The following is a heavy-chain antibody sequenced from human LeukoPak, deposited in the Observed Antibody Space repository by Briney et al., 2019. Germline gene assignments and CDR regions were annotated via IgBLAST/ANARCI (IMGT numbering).Heavy chain of an antibody. V-gene: IGHV4-59*10. J-gene: IGHJ3*02. CDR1: GGSFSSYY. CDR2: IYTSGST. CDR3: ARVLPYYYDSSGYSRRGDAFDI. D-gene: IGHD3-22*01. Sequence: PSETLSLTCAVYGGSFSSYYWSWIRQPAGKGLEWIGRIYTSGSTNYNPSLKSRVTMSVDTSKNQFSLKLSSVTAADTAVYYCARVLPYYYDSSGYSRRGDAFDIWGQGTMVTVSS.